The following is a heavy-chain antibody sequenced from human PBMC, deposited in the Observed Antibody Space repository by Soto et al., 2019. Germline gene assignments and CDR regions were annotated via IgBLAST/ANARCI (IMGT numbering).Heavy chain of an antibody. V-gene: IGHV3-23*01. CDR3: AKDPHFWSGYYPVDY. Sequence: GGSLRLSCAASGFTFSSYAMSWVRQAPGKGLEWVSAISGSGGSTYYADSVKGRFTISRDNSKNTLYLQMNSLRAEDTAVYYCAKDPHFWSGYYPVDYWGQGTLVTVSS. CDR1: GFTFSSYA. J-gene: IGHJ4*02. CDR2: ISGSGGST. D-gene: IGHD3-3*02.